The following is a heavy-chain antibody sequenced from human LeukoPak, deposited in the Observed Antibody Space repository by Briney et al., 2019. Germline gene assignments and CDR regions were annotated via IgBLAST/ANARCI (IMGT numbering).Heavy chain of an antibody. CDR1: GFTFSSYA. CDR3: ARDQKEVALKFHY. Sequence: GRSLRLSCAASGFTFSSYAMHWVRQAPGKGLEWVAVISYDGSNKYYADSVKGRFTISRDNSKNTLYLQRNSLRPEDTGVYYCARDQKEVALKFHYWGQGTLVTVSP. CDR2: ISYDGSNK. J-gene: IGHJ4*02. D-gene: IGHD5-12*01. V-gene: IGHV3-30-3*01.